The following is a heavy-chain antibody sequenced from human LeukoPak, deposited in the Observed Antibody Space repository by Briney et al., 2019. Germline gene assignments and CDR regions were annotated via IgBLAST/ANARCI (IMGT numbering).Heavy chain of an antibody. CDR2: IYYSGST. CDR3: ARDRYIYGSDDRWFDP. CDR1: GVSISSYY. Sequence: SETLSLTCTVSGVSISSYYWSWIRQPPGKGLEWIGYIYYSGSTNYNPSLKSRVTISVDTSKNQFSLKLSSVTAADTAVYYCARDRYIYGSDDRWFDPWGQGTLVTVSS. D-gene: IGHD5-18*01. V-gene: IGHV4-59*01. J-gene: IGHJ5*02.